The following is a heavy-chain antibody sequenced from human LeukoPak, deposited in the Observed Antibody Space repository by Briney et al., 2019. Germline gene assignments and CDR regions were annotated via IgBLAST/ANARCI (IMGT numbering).Heavy chain of an antibody. CDR1: GFSFGSYF. D-gene: IGHD7-27*01. CDR3: AKSLGAFDY. J-gene: IGHJ4*02. Sequence: GGSLRLSCAASGFSFGSYFMTWVRQAPGKGLEWVANMNQDGSEKYYVDSVKGRFTISRDNSKNTLYLQMNSLRAEDTAVYYCAKSLGAFDYWGQGTLVTVSS. CDR2: MNQDGSEK. V-gene: IGHV3-7*03.